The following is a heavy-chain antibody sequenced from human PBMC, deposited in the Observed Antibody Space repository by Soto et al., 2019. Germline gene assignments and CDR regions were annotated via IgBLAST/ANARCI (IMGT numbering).Heavy chain of an antibody. CDR2: ISAYNGNT. CDR1: GYTFTSYG. Sequence: ASVKVSCKASGYTFTSYGISRVRQAPGQGLEWMGWISAYNGNTNYAQKLQGRVTMTTDTSTSTAYMELRSLRSDDTAVYYCARESMGYYGSGTLYYYYGMDVWGQGTTVTVSS. V-gene: IGHV1-18*01. D-gene: IGHD3-10*01. CDR3: ARESMGYYGSGTLYYYYGMDV. J-gene: IGHJ6*02.